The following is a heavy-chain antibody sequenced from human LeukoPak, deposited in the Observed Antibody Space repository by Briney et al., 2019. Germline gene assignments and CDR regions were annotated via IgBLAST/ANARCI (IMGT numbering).Heavy chain of an antibody. CDR2: INPNSGGT. Sequence: GASVKVSCKASGYTFTGYYMHWVRQAPGQGLEWMGWINPNSGGTNYAQKFQGRVTMTRDMSTSTVYMELSSLRSEDTAVYYCARDPIFRIQLWAVYDYWGQGTLVTVSS. CDR3: ARDPIFRIQLWAVYDY. V-gene: IGHV1-2*02. CDR1: GYTFTGYY. D-gene: IGHD5-18*01. J-gene: IGHJ4*02.